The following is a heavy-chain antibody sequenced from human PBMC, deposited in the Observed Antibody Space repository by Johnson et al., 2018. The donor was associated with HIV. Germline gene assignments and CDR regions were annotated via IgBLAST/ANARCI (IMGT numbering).Heavy chain of an antibody. Sequence: QMLLVESGGGVVQPGRSLRLSCAASGFTFRSHAMHWVRQAPGKGLEWVAVISYDGNNKFQADSVKGRFTISRDNSKNTLYLQMNSLRAEDTAVYYCAPLGDAFDIWGQGTMVTVSS. CDR1: GFTFRSHA. CDR2: ISYDGNNK. D-gene: IGHD7-27*01. CDR3: APLGDAFDI. V-gene: IGHV3-30-3*01. J-gene: IGHJ3*02.